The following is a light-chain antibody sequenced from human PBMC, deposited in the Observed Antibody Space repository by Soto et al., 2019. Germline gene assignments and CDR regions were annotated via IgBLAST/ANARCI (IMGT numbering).Light chain of an antibody. J-gene: IGKJ1*01. CDR3: QQRTNWLWN. CDR2: DAS. V-gene: IGKV3-11*01. Sequence: IVLTHSPGTLSLSPFEIAPLSFRASQSVGSLLAWYQHNPGQAPRLLIFDASYRAAGIPARFRGSGSGTDFTLTIDSLEPEDFAVYYCQQRTNWLWNFGPGTKGDIK. CDR1: QSVGSL.